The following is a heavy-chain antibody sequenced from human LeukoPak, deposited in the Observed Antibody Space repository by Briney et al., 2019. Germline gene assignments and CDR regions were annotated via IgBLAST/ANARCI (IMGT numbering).Heavy chain of an antibody. V-gene: IGHV1-46*01. J-gene: IGHJ4*02. CDR2: IHPSGGNT. CDR3: ARDCSSTRCQGPVFDN. D-gene: IGHD2-2*01. CDR1: GYTFTSNY. Sequence: ASVKVSLKASGYTFTSNYMHWVRQAPGQGLEWMGIIHPSGGNTNYAQKFQGRVAMTRDTSTSTVYMELSSLRSEDTAIYYCARDCSSTRCQGPVFDNWGQGRLVTVSS.